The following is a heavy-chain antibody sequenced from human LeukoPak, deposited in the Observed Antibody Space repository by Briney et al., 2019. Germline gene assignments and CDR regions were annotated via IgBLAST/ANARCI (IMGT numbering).Heavy chain of an antibody. CDR2: MNPNSGNT. J-gene: IGHJ5*02. D-gene: IGHD3-3*01. CDR3: ARGSLEYYDFWSGSRWVWFDP. Sequence: GASVKVSCKASGYTFTSYDINWVRQATGQGLEWMGWMNPNSGNTGYAQKFQGRVTMTRNTSISTAYMELSSLRSEDTAVYYCARGSLEYYDFWSGSRWVWFDPWGQGTLVTVSS. CDR1: GYTFTSYD. V-gene: IGHV1-8*01.